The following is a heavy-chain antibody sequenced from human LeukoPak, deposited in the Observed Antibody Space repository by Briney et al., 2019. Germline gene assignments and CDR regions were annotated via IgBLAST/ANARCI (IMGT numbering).Heavy chain of an antibody. J-gene: IGHJ4*02. CDR3: ARGGGYYYYDSAFDY. D-gene: IGHD3-22*01. CDR1: GFTFSYYW. Sequence: GGSLRLSCAASGFTFSYYWMHWVRQAPGKGLVWVSRINTDGTSTSYADSVKGRFTIFRDNAKNTLYLQMNSLRAEDTAVYYCARGGGYYYYDSAFDYWGQGTLVTVSS. V-gene: IGHV3-74*01. CDR2: INTDGTST.